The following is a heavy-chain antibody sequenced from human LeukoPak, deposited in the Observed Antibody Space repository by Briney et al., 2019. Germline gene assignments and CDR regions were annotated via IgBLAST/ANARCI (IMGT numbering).Heavy chain of an antibody. V-gene: IGHV1-18*01. CDR1: GYIFLNYG. CDR3: VRXXXXKXXHEDDAXXX. Sequence: ASMKVSCKASGYIFLNYGITWVRQAPGQGLEWMGWINSYSGSTKYAQKFQGRVTMTTDISTSTAYMDLGSLRYDDTAVYYCVRXXXXKXXHEDDAXXXXGQG. D-gene: IGHD2-15*01. CDR2: INSYSGST. J-gene: IGHJ3*01.